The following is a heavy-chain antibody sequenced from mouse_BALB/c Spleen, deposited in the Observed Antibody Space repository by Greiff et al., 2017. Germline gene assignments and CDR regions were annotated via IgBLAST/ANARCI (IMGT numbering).Heavy chain of an antibody. CDR3: ARHPSYYGSSYDYAMDY. CDR1: GFTFSSYT. Sequence: EVNLVESGGGLVQPGGSLKLSCAASGFTFSSYTMSWVRQTPEKRLEWVAYISNGGGSTYYPDTVKGRFTISRDNAKNTLYLQMSSLKSEDTAMYYCARHPSYYGSSYDYAMDYWGQGTSVTVSS. CDR2: ISNGGGST. V-gene: IGHV5-12-2*01. J-gene: IGHJ4*01. D-gene: IGHD1-1*01.